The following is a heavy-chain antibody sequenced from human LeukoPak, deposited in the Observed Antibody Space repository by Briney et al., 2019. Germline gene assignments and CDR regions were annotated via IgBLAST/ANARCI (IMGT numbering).Heavy chain of an antibody. CDR1: GGSFSGYY. J-gene: IGHJ3*02. Sequence: SETLSLTCAVYGGSFSGYYWSWIRQPPGKGPEWIGEINHSGSTNYNPSLKGRVTISVDTSKNQFSLKLSSVTAADTAVYYCATRNSGSYSIWGQGTMVTVSS. D-gene: IGHD1-26*01. V-gene: IGHV4-34*01. CDR2: INHSGST. CDR3: ATRNSGSYSI.